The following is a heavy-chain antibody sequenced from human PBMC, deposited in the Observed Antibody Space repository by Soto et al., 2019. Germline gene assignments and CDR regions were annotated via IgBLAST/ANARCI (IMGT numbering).Heavy chain of an antibody. D-gene: IGHD1-1*01. CDR1: EFALSTSGVS. Sequence: SEPTRVNPPHTVTLTCTFSEFALSTSGVSMGWIRQPPGKALEWLALIYWNDDKRYSPSLKSRLTITKDTSKNQVVLTMTNMENVDKATYYREDLENVDQHIDLIAYCAPGSFVT. CDR3: EDLENVDQHIDLIAY. CDR2: IYWNDDK. J-gene: IGHJ4*02. V-gene: IGHV2-5*01.